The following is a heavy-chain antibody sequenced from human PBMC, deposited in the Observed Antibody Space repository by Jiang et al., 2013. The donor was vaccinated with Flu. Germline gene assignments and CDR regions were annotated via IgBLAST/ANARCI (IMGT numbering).Heavy chain of an antibody. CDR2: ISSSGSTI. J-gene: IGHJ2*01. CDR3: ARDPSADRYWYFDL. CDR1: GFTFSSYE. V-gene: IGHV3-48*03. Sequence: VQLLESGGGLVQPGGSLRLSCAASGFTFSSYEMNWVRQAPGKGLEWVSYISSSGSTIYYADSVKGRFTISRDNAKNSLYLQMNSLRAEDTAVYYCARDPSADRYWYFDLWGRGTLVTVSS.